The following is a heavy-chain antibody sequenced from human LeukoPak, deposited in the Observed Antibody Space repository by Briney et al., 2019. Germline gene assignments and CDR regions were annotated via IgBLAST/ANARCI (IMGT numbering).Heavy chain of an antibody. Sequence: PGGSLRLSCAASGCTFSSYARHWVRQAPGKGLEGVSYISNSRSVTYYADSVKGRLTISRDNAKNSLFLQMNSLSPEDTAVYHCARGSRPYSGGYYYFDYWGQGTLVTVSS. V-gene: IGHV3-48*01. J-gene: IGHJ4*02. CDR3: ARGSRPYSGGYYYFDY. CDR2: ISNSRSVT. CDR1: GCTFSSYA. D-gene: IGHD3-22*01.